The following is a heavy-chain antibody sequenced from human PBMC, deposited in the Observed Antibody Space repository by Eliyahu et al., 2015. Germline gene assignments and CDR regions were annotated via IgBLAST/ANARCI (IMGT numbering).Heavy chain of an antibody. CDR1: GFTFSSFD. V-gene: IGHV3-30*18. CDR3: AKGITNDY. J-gene: IGHJ4*02. CDR2: ILADGGNQ. D-gene: IGHD3-16*01. Sequence: QVQLVESGGGVVQPGKSLRLSCAASGFTFSSFDMHWVRQAPGKGLEGVAVILADGGNQHYADSVKGRFAISRDNSKNTLYLQMDRLRAEDTAVYYCAKGITNDYWGQGTLVTVSS.